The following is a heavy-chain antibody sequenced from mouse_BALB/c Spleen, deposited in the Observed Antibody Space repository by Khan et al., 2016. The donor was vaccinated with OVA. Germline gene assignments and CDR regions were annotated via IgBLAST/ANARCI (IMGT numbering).Heavy chain of an antibody. CDR1: GYTFTTYT. V-gene: IGHV1-4*01. CDR3: VREGAYYRSDGGFAY. D-gene: IGHD2-14*01. Sequence: VQLQESGAELARPGASVKMSCKASGYTFTTYTIHWVKQRPGQGLEWIGYIIPSNDYTNYNQKFKDRATLTADKSSSTAYMQLRSLTSEDSAVFDCVREGAYYRSDGGFAYWGQGTLVTVSA. J-gene: IGHJ3*01. CDR2: IIPSNDYT.